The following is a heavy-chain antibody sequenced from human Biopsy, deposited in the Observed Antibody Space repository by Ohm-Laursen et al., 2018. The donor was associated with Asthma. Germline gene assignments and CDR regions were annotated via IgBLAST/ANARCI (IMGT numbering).Heavy chain of an antibody. Sequence: TLSLTCAVYGGSFSSNYWSWIRQTPGKGLEWLGGTHHSGNTKYNPSPSPRITLSVDTSKNQFSLRLTSVTAADTAVYYCARGSSSRLSQWELLVSGGKRAHSYYGMDVWGQGTTVTVSS. V-gene: IGHV4-34*01. CDR3: ARGSSSRLSQWELLVSGGKRAHSYYGMDV. D-gene: IGHD1-26*01. CDR1: GGSFSSNY. J-gene: IGHJ6*02. CDR2: THHSGNT.